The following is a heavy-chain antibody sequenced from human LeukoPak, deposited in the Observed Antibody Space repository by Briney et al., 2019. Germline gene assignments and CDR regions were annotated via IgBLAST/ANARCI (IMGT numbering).Heavy chain of an antibody. V-gene: IGHV1-8*03. CDR2: MNPNSGNT. J-gene: IGHJ4*02. D-gene: IGHD2-21*01. Sequence: ASVKVSCKASGYTFSAYCMHWVRQATGQGLEWMGWMNPNSGNTGYAQKFQGRVTITRNTSISTAYMELSSLRSEDTAVYYCARGIWGPSADYWGQGTLVTVSS. CDR3: ARGIWGPSADY. CDR1: GYTFSAYC.